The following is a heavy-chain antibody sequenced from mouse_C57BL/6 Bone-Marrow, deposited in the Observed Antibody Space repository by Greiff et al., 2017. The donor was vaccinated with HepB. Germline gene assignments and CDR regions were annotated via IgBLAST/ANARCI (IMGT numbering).Heavy chain of an antibody. V-gene: IGHV1-81*01. CDR1: GYTFTSYG. D-gene: IGHD1-1*01. CDR3: ARWEYYGSPYAMDY. J-gene: IGHJ4*01. CDR2: IYPRSGNT. Sequence: VQLQQSGAELARPGASVKLSCKASGYTFTSYGISWVKQRTGQGLEWIGEIYPRSGNTYYNEKFKGKATLTADKSSSTAYMELRSLTSEDSAVYFCARWEYYGSPYAMDYWGQGTSVTVSS.